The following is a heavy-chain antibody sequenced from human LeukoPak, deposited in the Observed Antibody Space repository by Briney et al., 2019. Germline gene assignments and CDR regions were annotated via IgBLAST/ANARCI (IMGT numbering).Heavy chain of an antibody. CDR1: GFTFSSYA. Sequence: GSLRLSFAASGFTFSSYAMSWVRPAPGKGGEWVSTISDSGGSTYYSDSVKGRFTISRDNSKNSLYLQMNSLGAEDTAVYYCAKVVYYGSGSYYRHYYYMDVWGKGTTVTISS. J-gene: IGHJ6*03. V-gene: IGHV3-23*01. D-gene: IGHD3-10*01. CDR2: ISDSGGST. CDR3: AKVVYYGSGSYYRHYYYMDV.